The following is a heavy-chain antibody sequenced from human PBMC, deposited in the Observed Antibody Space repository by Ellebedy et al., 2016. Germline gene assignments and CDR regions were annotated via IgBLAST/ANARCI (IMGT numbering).Heavy chain of an antibody. CDR2: IYWNDDK. CDR1: GFSLSTSGVV. CDR3: AHRTTVTSVDY. J-gene: IGHJ4*02. Sequence: SGPTLVKPTQTLTLTCTFSGFSLSTSGVVVGWIRQPPGEALEWLAFIYWNDDKRYSPSLKSRLTITKDTSKNQVVLTLTNMDPVDTATYYCAHRTTVTSVDYWGQGTLVTVSS. D-gene: IGHD4-11*01. V-gene: IGHV2-5*01.